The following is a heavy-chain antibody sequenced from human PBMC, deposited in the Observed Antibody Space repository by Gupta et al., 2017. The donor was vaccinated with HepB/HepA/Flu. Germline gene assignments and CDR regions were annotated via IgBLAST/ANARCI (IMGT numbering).Heavy chain of an antibody. J-gene: IGHJ4*02. CDR2: ISGDGGST. D-gene: IGHD5-18*01. CDR1: GLTFDDYA. V-gene: IGHV3-43*02. Sequence: EVQLVESGGGVVQSGGSLRLSCAASGLTFDDYAMHWVRQAPGKGLEWVSLISGDGGSTYYADSVKGRFTISRDNSKNSLYLQMNSLRTEDTALYYCAKGRRGYSYGYGSLDYWGQGTLVTVSS. CDR3: AKGRRGYSYGYGSLDY.